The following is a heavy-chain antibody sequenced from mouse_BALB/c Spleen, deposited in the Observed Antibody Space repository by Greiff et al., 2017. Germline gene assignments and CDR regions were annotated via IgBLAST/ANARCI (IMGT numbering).Heavy chain of an antibody. D-gene: IGHD2-10*01. CDR2: IWAGGST. CDR3: AGVSYYGNYAMDY. Sequence: VQLQESGPGLVAPSQSLSITCTVSGFSLTSYGVHWVRQPPGKGLEWLGVIWAGGSTNYNSALMSRLSISKDNSKSQVFLKMNSLQTDDTAMYYCAGVSYYGNYAMDYWGQGTSVTVSS. J-gene: IGHJ4*01. CDR1: GFSLTSYG. V-gene: IGHV2-9*02.